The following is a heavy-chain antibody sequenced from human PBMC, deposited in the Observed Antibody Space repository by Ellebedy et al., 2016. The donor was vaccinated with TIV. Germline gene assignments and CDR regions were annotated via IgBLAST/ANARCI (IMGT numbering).Heavy chain of an antibody. J-gene: IGHJ5*02. V-gene: IGHV3-7*01. CDR1: GFSFRSYW. CDR2: IYQDGGVQ. D-gene: IGHD3-16*01. Sequence: GESLKISCAASGFSFRSYWMSWVRQAPGKGLEWVANIYQDGGVQYYVDSVKGRFTISRDNADNSLFLQMNSLRGEDTAVYYCARRGSYGDYAVQSNSWFDTWGRGTLVAVSS. CDR3: ARRGSYGDYAVQSNSWFDT.